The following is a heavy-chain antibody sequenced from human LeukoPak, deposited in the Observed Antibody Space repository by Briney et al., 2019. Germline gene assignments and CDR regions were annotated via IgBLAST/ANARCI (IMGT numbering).Heavy chain of an antibody. CDR2: IYPGDSDT. D-gene: IGHD3-10*01. CDR1: GYSFTSYW. Sequence: GESLQISCQGSGYSFTSYWIGWVRRLPGKGLEWMGIIYPGDSDTRYSPSFQGQVTISADKSISTAYLQWSSLKASDTAMYYCARSHYYAPPCFDYWGQGTLVTVSS. V-gene: IGHV5-51*01. CDR3: ARSHYYAPPCFDY. J-gene: IGHJ4*02.